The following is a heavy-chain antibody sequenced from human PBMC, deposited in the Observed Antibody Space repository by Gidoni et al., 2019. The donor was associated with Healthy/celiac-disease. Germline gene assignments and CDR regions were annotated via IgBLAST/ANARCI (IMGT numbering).Heavy chain of an antibody. J-gene: IGHJ5*02. CDR2: ISYDGSNK. Sequence: QVQLVESGGGVVQPGRSLRLSCAASGFTFSSYAMHWVRQAPGKGLEWVAVISYDGSNKYYADSVKGRFTISRDNSKNTLYLQMNSLRAEDTAVYYCARDEFDPWGQGTLVTVSS. CDR1: GFTFSSYA. CDR3: ARDEFDP. V-gene: IGHV3-30-3*01.